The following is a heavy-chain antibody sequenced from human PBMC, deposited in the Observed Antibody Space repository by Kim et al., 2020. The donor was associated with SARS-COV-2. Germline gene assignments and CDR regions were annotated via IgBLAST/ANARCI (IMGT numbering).Heavy chain of an antibody. J-gene: IGHJ5*02. CDR1: GFTFSSYS. Sequence: GGSLRLSCAASGFTFSSYSMNWVRQAPGKGLEWVSSISSSSSYIYYADSVKGRFTISRDNAKNSLYLQMNSLRAEDTAVYYCARAEFYCSSTSCYSGWFDPWGQGTLVTVSS. CDR3: ARAEFYCSSTSCYSGWFDP. V-gene: IGHV3-21*01. CDR2: ISSSSSYI. D-gene: IGHD2-2*01.